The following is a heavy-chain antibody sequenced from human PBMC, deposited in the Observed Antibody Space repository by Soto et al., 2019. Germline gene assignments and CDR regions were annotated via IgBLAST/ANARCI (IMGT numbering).Heavy chain of an antibody. V-gene: IGHV1-18*01. J-gene: IGHJ4*02. Sequence: QVQLVQSGAEVKKPGASVKVSCKASGYTFTNYGISWVRQAPGQGLEWVGWIGAYNGNTDYAQKFQGRVTMTADTSTSTAYMELRSLRSDDTALYSCVGLGDSYGYRGSYYFDYWGPGALVTVSS. CDR1: GYTFTNYG. D-gene: IGHD3-22*01. CDR2: IGAYNGNT. CDR3: VGLGDSYGYRGSYYFDY.